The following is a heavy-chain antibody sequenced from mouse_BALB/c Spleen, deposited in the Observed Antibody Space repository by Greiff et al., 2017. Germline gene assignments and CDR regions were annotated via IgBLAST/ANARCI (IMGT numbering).Heavy chain of an antibody. CDR3: ARGRDPGWFAY. D-gene: IGHD2-13*01. V-gene: IGHV5-6-5*01. CDR2: ISSGGST. J-gene: IGHJ3*01. CDR1: GFTFSSYA. Sequence: EVMLVESGGGLVKPGGSLKLSCAASGFTFSSYAMSWVRQTPEKRLEWVASISSGGSTYYPDSVKGRFTISRDNARNILYLQMSSLRSEDTAMYYCARGRDPGWFAYWGQRTLVTVS.